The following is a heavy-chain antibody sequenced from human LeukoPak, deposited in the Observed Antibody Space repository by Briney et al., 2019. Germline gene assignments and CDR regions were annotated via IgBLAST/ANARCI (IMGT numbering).Heavy chain of an antibody. V-gene: IGHV4-31*03. D-gene: IGHD4-17*01. CDR3: ARGGGVTTGQFDY. Sequence: PSETLSLTCTVSGGSISSGGYYWSWIRPHPGKGLEWIGYIYYSGSTYYNPSLNSRVTISVDTSKNQFSLKLSSVPAADTAVYYCARGGGVTTGQFDYWGQGTLVTVSS. CDR1: GGSISSGGYY. CDR2: IYYSGST. J-gene: IGHJ4*02.